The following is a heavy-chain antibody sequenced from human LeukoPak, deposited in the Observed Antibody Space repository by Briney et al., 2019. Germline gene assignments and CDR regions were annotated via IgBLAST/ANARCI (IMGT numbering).Heavy chain of an antibody. V-gene: IGHV3-23*01. D-gene: IGHD3-10*01. Sequence: GGSLRLSCAASGFTFSSYGMSWVRQAPGKGLEWVSAISGSGGSTYYADSVKGRFTISRDNSKNTLYLQMNSLRAEDTAVYYCAKDSWQGSGSYYIPKFDYWGQGTLVTVSS. CDR3: AKDSWQGSGSYYIPKFDY. CDR2: ISGSGGST. J-gene: IGHJ4*02. CDR1: GFTFSSYG.